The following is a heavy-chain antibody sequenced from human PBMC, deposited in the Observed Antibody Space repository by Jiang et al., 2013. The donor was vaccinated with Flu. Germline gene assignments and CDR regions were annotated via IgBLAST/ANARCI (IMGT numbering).Heavy chain of an antibody. D-gene: IGHD3-22*01. CDR1: GGTFSSNA. Sequence: KKPGSSVKVSCKASGGTFSSNAISWVRQAPGQGLEWMGGIIPIFGTANYAQKFQGRVAITADKSTSTAYMELSSLRSEDTAVYYCARGPDSSAYYYFYWGQGTLVTVSS. J-gene: IGHJ4*02. V-gene: IGHV1-69*06. CDR2: IIPIFGTA. CDR3: ARGPDSSAYYYFY.